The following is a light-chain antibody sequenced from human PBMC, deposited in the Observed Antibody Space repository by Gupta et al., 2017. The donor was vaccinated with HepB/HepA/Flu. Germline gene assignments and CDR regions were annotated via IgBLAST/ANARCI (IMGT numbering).Light chain of an antibody. Sequence: DIQLTQSPSTLSASVGDRVTITCRASQSISYWLAWYQQKPGKAPNLLIYKASSLESGVPSRFSGSGSGTEFTLTISSLQPDEFATYYCQQYNSDPLTFGGGTEVELK. CDR1: QSISYW. CDR2: KAS. V-gene: IGKV1-5*03. J-gene: IGKJ4*01. CDR3: QQYNSDPLT.